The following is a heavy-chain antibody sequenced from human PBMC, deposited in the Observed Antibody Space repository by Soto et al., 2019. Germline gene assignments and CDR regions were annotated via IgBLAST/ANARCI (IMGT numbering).Heavy chain of an antibody. CDR3: ARHRASYDILTGYWPLENDY. D-gene: IGHD3-9*01. V-gene: IGHV4-39*01. Sequence: PSETLSLTCTVSGGSISSSSYYWGWLRQPPGKGLEWIGSIYYSGSTYYNPSLKSRVTISVDTSKNQFSLKLSSVTAADTAVYYCARHRASYDILTGYWPLENDYWGQGTLVTVSS. CDR1: GGSISSSSYY. CDR2: IYYSGST. J-gene: IGHJ4*02.